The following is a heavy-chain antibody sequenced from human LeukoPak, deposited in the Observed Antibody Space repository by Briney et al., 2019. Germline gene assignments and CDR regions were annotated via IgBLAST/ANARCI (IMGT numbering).Heavy chain of an antibody. CDR1: GGSISSGGYY. J-gene: IGHJ4*02. CDR2: IYYSGST. CDR3: ARDVPWGYFDY. V-gene: IGHV4-31*03. Sequence: SETLSLTCTVSGGSISSGGYYWSWIRQHPGKGLEWIGYIYYSGSTYYNPSLKSRVTISVDTSKNQFSLKLSSVTAADTAVYYCARDVPWGYFDYWGQGTLVTSSS. D-gene: IGHD7-27*01.